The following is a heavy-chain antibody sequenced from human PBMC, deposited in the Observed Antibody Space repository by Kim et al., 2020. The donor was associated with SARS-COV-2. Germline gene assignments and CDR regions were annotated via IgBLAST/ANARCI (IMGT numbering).Heavy chain of an antibody. D-gene: IGHD6-13*01. CDR3: ARGYSSSWYWAFDI. CDR1: GFTFSSYD. V-gene: IGHV3-13*01. CDR2: IGPAGDT. J-gene: IGHJ3*02. Sequence: GGSLRLSCAASGFTFSSYDMPWVRQATGKGLEWVSAIGPAGDTYYPGAVKGRFTIYRENAKNSLYLQMNSLRAGDTAVYYCARGYSSSWYWAFDIWGQGTMVTVSS.